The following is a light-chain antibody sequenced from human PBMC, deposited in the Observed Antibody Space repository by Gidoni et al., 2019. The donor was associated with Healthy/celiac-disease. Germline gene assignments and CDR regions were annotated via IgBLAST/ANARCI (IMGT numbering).Light chain of an antibody. J-gene: IGKJ2*01. V-gene: IGKV3-20*01. Sequence: IVLTHSPGTLSLSPGERSTITCRASQSVSSIYLAWYQQKPGQAPRLLIYGASSRATGIPDRFSGSGSGTDFTLTISRLEPEDFAVYYCQQYGSSRYTFXQXTKLEIK. CDR1: QSVSSIY. CDR2: GAS. CDR3: QQYGSSRYT.